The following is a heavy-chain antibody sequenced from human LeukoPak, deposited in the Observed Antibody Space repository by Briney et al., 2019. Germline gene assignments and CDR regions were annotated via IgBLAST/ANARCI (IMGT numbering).Heavy chain of an antibody. J-gene: IGHJ4*02. D-gene: IGHD6-6*01. CDR2: IYYSGST. V-gene: IGHV4-39*07. Sequence: SETLSLTCTVSGGSISSYYWGWIRQPPGKGLEWIGSIYYSGSTYYNPSLKSRVTISVDTSKNQFSLKLSSVTAADTAVYYCARKGSSSSRALDYWGQGTLVTVSS. CDR1: GGSISSYY. CDR3: ARKGSSSSRALDY.